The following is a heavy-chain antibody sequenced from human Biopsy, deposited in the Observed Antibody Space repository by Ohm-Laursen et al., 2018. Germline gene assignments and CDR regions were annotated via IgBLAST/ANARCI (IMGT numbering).Heavy chain of an antibody. D-gene: IGHD3-3*01. CDR1: GDAFLGYY. CDR3: ARDLLEWSLPS. CDR2: IYPNSGDT. Sequence: ATVKISCNAFGDAFLGYYLHWVRQAPGQGLEWMGSIYPNSGDTDFAQKFQGRVSMTRDTSVSTAYLELSSLRSDDTAIYYCARDLLEWSLPSWGQGTLVTVSS. J-gene: IGHJ4*02. V-gene: IGHV1-2*02.